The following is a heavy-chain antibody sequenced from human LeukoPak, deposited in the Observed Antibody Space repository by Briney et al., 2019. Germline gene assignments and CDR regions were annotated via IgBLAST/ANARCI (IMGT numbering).Heavy chain of an antibody. V-gene: IGHV1-69*04. Sequence: KFQGRVTITRDKSTSTAYMELSSLRSEDTAVYYCARATGTTFEGYWGQGTLVTVSS. J-gene: IGHJ4*02. CDR3: ARATGTTFEGY. D-gene: IGHD1-1*01.